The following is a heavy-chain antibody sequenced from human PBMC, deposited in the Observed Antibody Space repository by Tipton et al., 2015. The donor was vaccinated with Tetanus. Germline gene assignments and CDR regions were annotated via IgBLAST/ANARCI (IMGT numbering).Heavy chain of an antibody. CDR1: GVSMNEYY. CDR2: SYSTWSA. Sequence: LRLSCTVSGVSMNEYYWTWIRQPPGKGLEWIGYSYSTWSATYHPSLESRLTLSVDTSKKQSSLRLTSVTAADTAVYYCARVRKYMDVWGQGTTVTVSS. CDR3: ARVRKYMDV. J-gene: IGHJ6*02. V-gene: IGHV4-59*01.